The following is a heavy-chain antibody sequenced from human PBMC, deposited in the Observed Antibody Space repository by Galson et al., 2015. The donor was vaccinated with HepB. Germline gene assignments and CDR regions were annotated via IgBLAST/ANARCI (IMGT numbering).Heavy chain of an antibody. Sequence: SVKVSCKASGDTFINSAIYWVRQAPGQRPEWMGWINGGNGYTEYSQKFQGRVTITRDTSANTVYMKLSSLRSEDTAVYYCARWSPSGASDDALDFWRQGTTVTVSS. V-gene: IGHV1-3*01. D-gene: IGHD1-26*01. CDR1: GDTFINSA. CDR3: ARWSPSGASDDALDF. J-gene: IGHJ3*01. CDR2: INGGNGYT.